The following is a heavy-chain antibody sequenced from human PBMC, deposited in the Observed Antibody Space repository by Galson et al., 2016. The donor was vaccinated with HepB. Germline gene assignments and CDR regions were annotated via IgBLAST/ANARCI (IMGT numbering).Heavy chain of an antibody. V-gene: IGHV4-39*01. J-gene: IGHJ4*02. Sequence: SETLSLTCTVSGGSISSSSYYWGWIRQPPGKGLEWVASMFYSGRTYYNPSLESRVTMSVDTSKKQFSLRLSSVTAADTAVYYCARLFYRIAARDFDSWGQGTLVTVSS. D-gene: IGHD6-13*01. CDR2: MFYSGRT. CDR3: ARLFYRIAARDFDS. CDR1: GGSISSSSYY.